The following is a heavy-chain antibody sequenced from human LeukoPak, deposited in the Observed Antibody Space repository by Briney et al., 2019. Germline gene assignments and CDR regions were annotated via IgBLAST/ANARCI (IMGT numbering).Heavy chain of an antibody. V-gene: IGHV4-4*01. CDR3: ARGFYGSGSYSSPGFHAFDV. CDR2: IYHSGST. J-gene: IGHJ3*01. Sequence: PSETLSLTCAVSGGSISSNNWWSWVRQPPGKGLEWIGEIYHSGSTDYNPSLESRVTISVDKSKNQFSLKLSSVTAADTAVYCSARGFYGSGSYSSPGFHAFDVWGQGTMVTVSS. CDR1: GGSISSNNW. D-gene: IGHD3-10*01.